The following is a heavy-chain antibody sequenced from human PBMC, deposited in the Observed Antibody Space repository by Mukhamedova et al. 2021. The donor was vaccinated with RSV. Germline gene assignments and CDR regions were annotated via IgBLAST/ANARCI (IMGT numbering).Heavy chain of an antibody. D-gene: IGHD5-18*01. Sequence: MGGKGLEWMGIIYPGDSDTRYSPSFQGQVTISADKSISTAYLQWSSLKASDTAMYYCARPVETAIDYWCQGTLVTVSS. J-gene: IGHJ4*02. V-gene: IGHV5-51*01. CDR3: ARPVETAIDY. CDR2: IYPGDSDT.